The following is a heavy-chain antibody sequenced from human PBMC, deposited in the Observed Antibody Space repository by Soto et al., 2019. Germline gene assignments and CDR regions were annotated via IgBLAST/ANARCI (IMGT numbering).Heavy chain of an antibody. CDR2: ISAYNGNT. CDR3: ARVPLVVVTAIPPDDY. D-gene: IGHD2-21*02. J-gene: IGHJ4*02. CDR1: GYTFTSYG. V-gene: IGHV1-18*01. Sequence: QVQLVQSGAEVKKPGASVKVSCKASGYTFTSYGISWVRQAPGQGLEWMGWISAYNGNTNYAQKLQGRVTMTTDTSTSTAYKELRSLRSDDTAVYYCARVPLVVVTAIPPDDYWGQGTLVTVSS.